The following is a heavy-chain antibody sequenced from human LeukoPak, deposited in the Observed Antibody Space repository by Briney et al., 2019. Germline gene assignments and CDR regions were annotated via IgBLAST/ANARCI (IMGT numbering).Heavy chain of an antibody. CDR1: GYTFTGYY. D-gene: IGHD3-3*01. J-gene: IGHJ5*02. CDR3: ARAYYDFWSGLNNWFDP. V-gene: IGHV1-2*02. Sequence: GGSVKVSCKGSGYTFTGYYMHWVRQAPGQGLEWVGWINPNSGGTNYAQKFQGRVTMTRDTSISTAYMELSRLRSDDTAVYYCARAYYDFWSGLNNWFDPWGQGTLVTVSS. CDR2: INPNSGGT.